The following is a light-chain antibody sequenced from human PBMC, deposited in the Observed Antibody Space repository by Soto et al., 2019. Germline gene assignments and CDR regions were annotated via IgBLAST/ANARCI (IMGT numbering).Light chain of an antibody. CDR2: EAN. Sequence: QSAPTQPASVSGSPGQSITISCTGSSTDIGNYNFVSWYQHHPGKAPQVIIYEANKRPSGVSNRFSGSKSGNTASLTIAGLQAEDEADYFCCSFAGSSTWVFGGGTKLTVL. J-gene: IGLJ3*02. V-gene: IGLV2-23*01. CDR1: STDIGNYNF. CDR3: CSFAGSSTWV.